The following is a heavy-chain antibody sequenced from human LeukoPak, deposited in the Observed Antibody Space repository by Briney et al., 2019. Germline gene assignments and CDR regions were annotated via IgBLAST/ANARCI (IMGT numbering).Heavy chain of an antibody. V-gene: IGHV3-9*01. CDR3: AKDEFYDSSGYYFPY. Sequence: PGGSLRLSCAASGFTFDGYAMHWVRQAPGQGLEWVSGISWNSGSIGYADSVKGRFTISRDNAKNSLYLQMNSLRAEDTALYYCAKDEFYDSSGYYFPYWGQGTLVTVSS. CDR1: GFTFDGYA. D-gene: IGHD3-22*01. J-gene: IGHJ4*02. CDR2: ISWNSGSI.